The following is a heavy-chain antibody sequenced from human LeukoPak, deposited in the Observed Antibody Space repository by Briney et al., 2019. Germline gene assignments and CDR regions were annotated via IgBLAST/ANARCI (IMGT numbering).Heavy chain of an antibody. D-gene: IGHD3-22*01. CDR1: GYTFTGYY. CDR2: INPNSGGT. J-gene: IGHJ3*02. Sequence: ASVKVSCKASGYTFTGYYLYWVRQAPGQGIEWMGWINPNSGGTNFAQKFQGRVTMTRDTSISTVYMELSRLRSDDTAVYYCTRDFLHVYYYHSSGYVRGAFDIWGQGTMVTVSS. CDR3: TRDFLHVYYYHSSGYVRGAFDI. V-gene: IGHV1-2*02.